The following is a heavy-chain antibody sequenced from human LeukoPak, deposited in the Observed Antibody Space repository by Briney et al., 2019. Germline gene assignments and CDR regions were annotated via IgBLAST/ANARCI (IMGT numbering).Heavy chain of an antibody. V-gene: IGHV4-59*08. D-gene: IGHD2-21*01. CDR2: IYYSGST. CDR1: DGSSSSSS. J-gene: IGHJ5*02. CDR3: ARRLQTGGDNGLYNWFDP. Sequence: SETLSLTCTVSDGSSSSSSWNWLRQPPGKGLEWIGYIYYSGSTKYNPSLESRVTISVDTSKNQISLNLRSVTAADTAIYYCARRLQTGGDNGLYNWFDPWGQGILVTVSS.